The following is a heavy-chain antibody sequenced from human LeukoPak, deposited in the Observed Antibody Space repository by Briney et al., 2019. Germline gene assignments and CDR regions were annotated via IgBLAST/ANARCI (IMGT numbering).Heavy chain of an antibody. Sequence: GGSLRLSCAASGFTFSTSWMNWVRQAPGKGLEWVASINPDGSEKYSVDSVKGRFTISRDNAKNSLYLQMNNLRAEDTAVYYCARDRGYSSFDYWGRGTLVTVSS. J-gene: IGHJ4*02. D-gene: IGHD6-19*01. CDR3: ARDRGYSSFDY. V-gene: IGHV3-7*01. CDR1: GFTFSTSW. CDR2: INPDGSEK.